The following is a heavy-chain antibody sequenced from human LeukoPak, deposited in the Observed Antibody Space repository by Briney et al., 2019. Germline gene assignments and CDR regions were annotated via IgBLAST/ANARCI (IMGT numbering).Heavy chain of an antibody. CDR3: ARHRGYSYGVLLDAFDI. CDR1: GYSFTSYW. V-gene: IGHV5-51*01. CDR2: IYPGDSDT. J-gene: IGHJ3*02. Sequence: GESLRIPCKGSGYSFTSYWIGWVRQMPGKGLEWMGIIYPGDSDTRYSPSFQGQVTISADKSISTAYLQWSSLKASDTAMYYCARHRGYSYGVLLDAFDIWGQGTMVTVSS. D-gene: IGHD5-18*01.